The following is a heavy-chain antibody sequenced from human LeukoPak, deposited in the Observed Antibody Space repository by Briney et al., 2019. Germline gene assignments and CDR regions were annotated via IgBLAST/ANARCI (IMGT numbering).Heavy chain of an antibody. D-gene: IGHD5-18*01. J-gene: IGHJ4*02. Sequence: GGSLTLSCAASGFTLSEYYMSWMRHATGKGLEWVSYIYSSGNNIYYADSERGRFTLSRDNAKISLYLQMNSLRVEDTAVYYCASGTAMVTGYWGQGTLVTVSS. CDR3: ASGTAMVTGY. CDR1: GFTLSEYY. V-gene: IGHV3-11*01. CDR2: IYSSGNNI.